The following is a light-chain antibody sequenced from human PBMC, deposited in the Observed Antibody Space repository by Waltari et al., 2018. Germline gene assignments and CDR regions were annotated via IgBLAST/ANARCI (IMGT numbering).Light chain of an antibody. V-gene: IGLV2-11*01. CDR3: CSYADSYTAV. CDR1: SSVVRGYDY. CDR2: DVT. Sequence: QSALTQPRSVSGSPGQSVPISCPGTSSVVRGYDYVSWYQQHPGKAPKLMLYDVTKRPSGVPGRFSGSKSGNTASLTISGLQAEDEADYYCCSYADSYTAVFGGGTTLTVL. J-gene: IGLJ3*02.